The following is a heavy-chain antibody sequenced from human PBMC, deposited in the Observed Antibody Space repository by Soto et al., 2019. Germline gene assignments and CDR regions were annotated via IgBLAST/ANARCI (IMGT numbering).Heavy chain of an antibody. D-gene: IGHD4-17*01. Sequence: GGSLRLSCAASGFTFSSYGMHWVRQAPGKGLEWVAVISYDGSNKYYADSVKGRFTISRDNSKNTLYLQMNSLRAEDTAVYYCAKDYGDYYFDYWGQGTLVTVSS. CDR1: GFTFSSYG. V-gene: IGHV3-30*18. CDR3: AKDYGDYYFDY. CDR2: ISYDGSNK. J-gene: IGHJ4*02.